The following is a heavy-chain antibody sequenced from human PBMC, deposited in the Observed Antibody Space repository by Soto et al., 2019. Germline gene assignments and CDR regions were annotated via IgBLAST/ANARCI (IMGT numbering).Heavy chain of an antibody. CDR1: GYTFRGCY. J-gene: IGHJ3*02. D-gene: IGHD2-15*01. Sequence: ASVKVSCKGSGYTFRGCYTHWVRQAPGPELERVGWTNPKSGGTYFAQEFQGRVILTRETSISTAYMEVNRQTSDHTAVYNCTRENIENSDGLYDDFDNWGPGTTVTISS. CDR2: TNPKSGGT. V-gene: IGHV1-2*02. CDR3: TRENIENSDGLYDDFDN.